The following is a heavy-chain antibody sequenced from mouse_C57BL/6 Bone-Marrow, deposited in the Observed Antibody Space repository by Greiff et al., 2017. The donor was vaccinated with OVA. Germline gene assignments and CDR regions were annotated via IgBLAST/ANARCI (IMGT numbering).Heavy chain of an antibody. V-gene: IGHV1-74*01. Sequence: QVQLQQPGAELVKPGASVKVSCKASGYTFTSYWMHWVKQRPGQGLEWIGRIHPSDSDTNYNQKFKGKATLTVDKSSSTAYMQLSSLTSEDSAVYYCAIYGGNITGSGYAMDYWGQGTSVTVSS. D-gene: IGHD1-1*01. J-gene: IGHJ4*01. CDR3: AIYGGNITGSGYAMDY. CDR2: IHPSDSDT. CDR1: GYTFTSYW.